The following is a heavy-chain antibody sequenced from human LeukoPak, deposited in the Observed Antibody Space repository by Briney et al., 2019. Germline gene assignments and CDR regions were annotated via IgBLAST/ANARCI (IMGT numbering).Heavy chain of an antibody. V-gene: IGHV4-39*01. CDR1: GDSIRRDNYY. D-gene: IGHD3-16*02. CDR3: ATHPLLDY. J-gene: IGHJ4*02. Sequence: SETLSLTRTVSGDSIRRDNYYWGWIRQPPGKGLEWIGSIYYSGSTYYNPSLKSRVSISVDPSKSQFSLKLTSVTAADTAVYYCATHPLLDYWGQGSLVTVS. CDR2: IYYSGST.